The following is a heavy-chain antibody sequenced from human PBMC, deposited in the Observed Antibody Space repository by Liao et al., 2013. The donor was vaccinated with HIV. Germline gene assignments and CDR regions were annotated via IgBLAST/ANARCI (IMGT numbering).Heavy chain of an antibody. J-gene: IGHJ4*02. D-gene: IGHD6-19*01. CDR1: GGSISSYY. V-gene: IGHV4-59*01. CDR2: IYYSGST. CDR3: ARGDGSGWSPFDY. Sequence: QVQLQESGPGLVKPSETLSLTCTVSGGSISSYYWSWIRQPPGKGLELIGYIYYSGSTNYNPSLKSRVTISVDTSKNQFSLKLSSVTAADTAVYYCARGDGSGWSPFDYWGQGTLVTVSS.